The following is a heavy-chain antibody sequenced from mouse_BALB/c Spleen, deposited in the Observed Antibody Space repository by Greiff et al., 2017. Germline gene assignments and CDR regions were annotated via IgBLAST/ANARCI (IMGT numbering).Heavy chain of an antibody. Sequence: EVKLMESGPELVKPGASVKVSCKASGYSFTDYDMYWVKQSHGKSLEWIGYIDPYNGGTSYNQKFKGKATMTVDKSSSTAYMELARLTSEDSAIYYCARDYGSWFAYWGQGTLVTVSA. V-gene: IGHV1S135*01. CDR3: ARDYGSWFAY. CDR2: IDPYNGGT. J-gene: IGHJ3*01. D-gene: IGHD1-2*01. CDR1: GYSFTDYD.